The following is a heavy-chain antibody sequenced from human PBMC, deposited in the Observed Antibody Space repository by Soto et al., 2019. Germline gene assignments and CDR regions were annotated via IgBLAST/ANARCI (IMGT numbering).Heavy chain of an antibody. CDR1: GGSFSGYY. J-gene: IGHJ3*02. CDR2: INHSGST. Sequence: QVQLQQWGAGLLKPSETLSLTCAVYGGSFSGYYWSWIRQPPGKGLEWIGEINHSGSTNYNPSLKSRVTISVDTSKNQFSLKLSSVTAADTAVYYCAREKSDYDYIWRISGGDAFDIWGQGTMVTVSS. CDR3: AREKSDYDYIWRISGGDAFDI. V-gene: IGHV4-34*01. D-gene: IGHD3-16*01.